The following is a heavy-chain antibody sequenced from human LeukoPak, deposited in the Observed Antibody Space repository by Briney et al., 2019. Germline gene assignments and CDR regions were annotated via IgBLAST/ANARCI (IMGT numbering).Heavy chain of an antibody. D-gene: IGHD3-10*01. Sequence: ASVKVSCKACGYTFTSYGISWVRQAPGQGLEWLGWISAYNGNTNYAQKLRGRVTMTTDTSTSTAYMELRSLRSDDTAMYYCARTRYYYGSGSYLPPDYWGQGTLVTVSS. J-gene: IGHJ4*02. V-gene: IGHV1-18*01. CDR3: ARTRYYYGSGSYLPPDY. CDR2: ISAYNGNT. CDR1: GYTFTSYG.